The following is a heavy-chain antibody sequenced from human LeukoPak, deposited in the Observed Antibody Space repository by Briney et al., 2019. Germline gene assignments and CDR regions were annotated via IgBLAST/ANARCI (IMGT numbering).Heavy chain of an antibody. CDR1: GFTFSSYA. CDR3: ARDLKEFLEWSPPGY. Sequence: GGSLRLSCAASGFTFSSYAMHWVRQAPGKGLEWAAVISYDGSNKYYADSVKGRFTISRDNSKNTLYLQMNSLRAEDTAVYYCARDLKEFLEWSPPGYWGQGTLVTVSS. CDR2: ISYDGSNK. D-gene: IGHD3-3*01. V-gene: IGHV3-30-3*01. J-gene: IGHJ4*02.